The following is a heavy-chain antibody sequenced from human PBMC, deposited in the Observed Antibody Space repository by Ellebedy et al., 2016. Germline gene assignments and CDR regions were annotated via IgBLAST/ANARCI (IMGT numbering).Heavy chain of an antibody. Sequence: GESLKISXAASGPTFSRFWMSWVRQAPGKGLEWVASIKEDESEKYYVDSVRGRFTISRDNAKNSLYLQMNSLRVEDTAVYFCARGHYEMGVWGQGTTVTVSS. J-gene: IGHJ6*02. CDR1: GPTFSRFW. CDR3: ARGHYEMGV. V-gene: IGHV3-7*01. CDR2: IKEDESEK.